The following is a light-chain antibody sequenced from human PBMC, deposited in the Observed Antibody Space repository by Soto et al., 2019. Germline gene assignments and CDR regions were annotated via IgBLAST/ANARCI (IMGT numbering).Light chain of an antibody. CDR2: GSS. CDR3: QQYGGSIT. J-gene: IGKJ5*01. V-gene: IGKV3-20*01. Sequence: EIVLTQSPGTLSLYPGETATLSCRASQSVSSNYLAWYRQEPGQSPRLLIYGSSRRATGIPDRFSGSGSGKDFTLTISRLEPEDFAVYYCQQYGGSITFGQGTRLEIE. CDR1: QSVSSNY.